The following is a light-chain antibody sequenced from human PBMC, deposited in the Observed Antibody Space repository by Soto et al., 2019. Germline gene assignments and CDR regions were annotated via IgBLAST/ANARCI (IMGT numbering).Light chain of an antibody. J-gene: IGLJ1*01. CDR3: QTWGTGTGV. Sequence: QPVLTQSPSASASLGASVKLTCTLSSGHSSYAIAWHQQQPEKGPRYLMKLNSDGSHNKGDGIPDRFSGSSSGAERYLTISSLQSEDEADYYCQTWGTGTGVFGTGTKLTVL. CDR1: SGHSSYA. V-gene: IGLV4-69*01. CDR2: LNSDGSH.